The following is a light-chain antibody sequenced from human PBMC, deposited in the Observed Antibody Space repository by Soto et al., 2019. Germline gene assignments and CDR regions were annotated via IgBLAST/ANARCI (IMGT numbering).Light chain of an antibody. CDR1: QSVSSN. J-gene: IGKJ4*01. V-gene: IGKV3-15*01. Sequence: EIVMTQSPATLSVSPGERATLSCRASQSVSSNLAWYQQKPGQTPKLLIYVASTRATGIPARFSGSGSGTEFTLTISSLQSEDIAVYYCQQYNVWPFTFGGGTKVEFK. CDR3: QQYNVWPFT. CDR2: VAS.